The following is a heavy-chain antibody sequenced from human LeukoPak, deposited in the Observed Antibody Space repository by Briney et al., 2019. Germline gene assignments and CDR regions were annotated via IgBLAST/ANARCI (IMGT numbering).Heavy chain of an antibody. CDR2: ISSSNSTI. J-gene: IGHJ4*02. CDR1: GFTFSSYS. CDR3: ARGADHGGSYYPD. V-gene: IGHV3-48*01. D-gene: IGHD3-10*01. Sequence: GGSLRLSCAASGFTFSSYSMNWVRQASGKGLEWVSYISSSNSTIYYADSVKGRFTISRDNAKNSLYLQMNSLRAEDTAVYYCARGADHGGSYYPDWGQGTRVTVSS.